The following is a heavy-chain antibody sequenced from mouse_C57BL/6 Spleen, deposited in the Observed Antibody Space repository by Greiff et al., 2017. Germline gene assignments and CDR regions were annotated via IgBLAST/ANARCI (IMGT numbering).Heavy chain of an antibody. D-gene: IGHD2-3*01. CDR3: ARDGYHYPSFAY. CDR1: GFTFSDYG. Sequence: DVQLQESGGGLVKPGGSLKLSCAASGFTFSDYGMHWVRQAPEKGLAWVAYISSGSSTIYYADTVKGRFTISRDNAKNTLFLQMTSLRSEDTAMYYCARDGYHYPSFAYWGQGTLVTVSA. J-gene: IGHJ3*01. CDR2: ISSGSSTI. V-gene: IGHV5-17*01.